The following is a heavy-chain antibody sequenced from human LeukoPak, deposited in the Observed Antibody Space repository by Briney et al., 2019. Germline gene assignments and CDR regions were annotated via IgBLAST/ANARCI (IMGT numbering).Heavy chain of an antibody. J-gene: IGHJ4*02. CDR2: INHSGST. CDR3: AREYCTNGVCSPVGY. D-gene: IGHD2-8*01. V-gene: IGHV4-34*01. CDR1: GGSINNYY. Sequence: TSETLSLTCTVSGGSINNYYWSWVRQPPGKGLEWIGEINHSGSTNYNPSLKSRVTISVDTSKNQFSLKLSSVTAADTAVYYCAREYCTNGVCSPVGYWGQGTLVTVSS.